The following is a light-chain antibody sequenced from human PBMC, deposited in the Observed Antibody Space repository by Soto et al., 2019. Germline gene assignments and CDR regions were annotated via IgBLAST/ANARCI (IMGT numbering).Light chain of an antibody. Sequence: QSALTQPASVSGSPRQSITISCTGTSSDIGDYNYVSWYQQHPGKAPKLMIYEVSNRPSGVSNRFSGSKSGNTASLTISGLQAEDEGDYYCSSYTNSGYVFGTGTKLTVL. CDR3: SSYTNSGYV. J-gene: IGLJ1*01. CDR2: EVS. V-gene: IGLV2-14*01. CDR1: SSDIGDYNY.